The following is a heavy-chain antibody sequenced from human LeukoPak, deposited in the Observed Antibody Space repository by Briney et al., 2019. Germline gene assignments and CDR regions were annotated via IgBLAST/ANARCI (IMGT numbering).Heavy chain of an antibody. CDR1: GFTFSSYS. J-gene: IGHJ4*02. Sequence: GGSLRLSCAASGFTFSSYSMNWVRQAPGKGLEWVSSISSSSSYIYYADSVKGRFTISRDSAKNSLYLQMNSLRAEDTAVYYCARFGGSGSYYPKPFDYWGQGTLVTVSS. CDR2: ISSSSSYI. D-gene: IGHD3-10*01. CDR3: ARFGGSGSYYPKPFDY. V-gene: IGHV3-21*01.